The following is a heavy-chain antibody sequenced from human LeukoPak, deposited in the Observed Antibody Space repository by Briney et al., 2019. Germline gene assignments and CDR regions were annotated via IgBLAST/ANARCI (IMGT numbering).Heavy chain of an antibody. D-gene: IGHD6-13*01. J-gene: IGHJ4*02. V-gene: IGHV4-30-2*01. Sequence: SQTLSLTCAVFGGSISIGGYSWSWIRQPPGKGLEWIGYIYHSGSTYYNPSLKSRVTISVDRSKNQFSLKLSSVTAADTAVYYCARGLFIAAAGPTFDYWGQGTLVTVSS. CDR1: GGSISIGGYS. CDR3: ARGLFIAAAGPTFDY. CDR2: IYHSGST.